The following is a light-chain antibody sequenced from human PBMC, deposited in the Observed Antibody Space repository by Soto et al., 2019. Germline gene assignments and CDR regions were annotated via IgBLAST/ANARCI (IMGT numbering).Light chain of an antibody. Sequence: DIQMTQSPSSLSASVGDRVIITCRASQSMSSYLNWYQQKPGKAPKFLIYAASSLQSGVPSRFSGSGSGTDFTLTISSLQPEDFATYHCQQSYSTPHTFGQGTRLEIK. J-gene: IGKJ5*01. CDR1: QSMSSY. CDR2: AAS. CDR3: QQSYSTPHT. V-gene: IGKV1-39*01.